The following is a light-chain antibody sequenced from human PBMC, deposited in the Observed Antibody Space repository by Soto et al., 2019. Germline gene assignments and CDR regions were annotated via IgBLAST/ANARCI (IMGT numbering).Light chain of an antibody. V-gene: IGKV3-11*01. J-gene: IGKJ3*01. CDR2: DIS. CDR3: QQRATWPPLIT. CDR1: QSVTTN. Sequence: EIVLTQSPATLSLSPGERATLSCRTSQSVTTNFAWYQQKPGQAPRLLIYDISNRATGIPDRFSGSGSGTAFTHTISSLEPEDFAVYYCQQRATWPPLITVGPGTKVEIK.